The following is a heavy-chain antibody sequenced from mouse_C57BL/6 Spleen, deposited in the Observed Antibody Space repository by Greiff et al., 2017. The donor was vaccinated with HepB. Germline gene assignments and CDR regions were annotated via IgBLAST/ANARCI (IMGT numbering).Heavy chain of an antibody. CDR1: GFTFIDYG. CDR3: ARLGSSYFDY. Sequence: EVKLMESGGGLVKPGGSLKLSCAASGFTFIDYGMHWVRQAPEKGLEWVAYISSGSSTIYYADTVKGRFTISRDNAKNTLFLQMTSLRSEDTAMYYCARLGSSYFDYWGQGTTLTVSS. CDR2: ISSGSSTI. J-gene: IGHJ2*01. D-gene: IGHD1-1*01. V-gene: IGHV5-17*01.